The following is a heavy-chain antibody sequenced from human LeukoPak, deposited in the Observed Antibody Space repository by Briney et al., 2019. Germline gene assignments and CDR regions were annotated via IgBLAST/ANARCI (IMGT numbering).Heavy chain of an antibody. CDR1: GGSISSSSYY. D-gene: IGHD6-19*01. CDR2: INHSGST. V-gene: IGHV4-39*07. CDR3: ARVLEGSSGQHWYFDL. Sequence: TSETLSLTCTVSGGSISSSSYYWSWIRQPPGKGLEWIGEINHSGSTNYNPSLKSRVTISVDTSKNQFSLKLSSVTAADTAVYYCARVLEGSSGQHWYFDLWGRGTLVTVSS. J-gene: IGHJ2*01.